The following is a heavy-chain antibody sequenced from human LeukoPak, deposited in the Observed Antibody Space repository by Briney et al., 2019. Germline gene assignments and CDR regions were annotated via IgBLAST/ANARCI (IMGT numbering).Heavy chain of an antibody. CDR2: IYYSGST. J-gene: IGHJ5*02. V-gene: IGHV4-39*07. CDR3: ARDQYYYDSSGYYKFDA. Sequence: SETLSLTCTVSGGSISSYYWGWIRQPPGKGLEWIGSIYYSGSTYYNPSLKSRVTISIDTSKNQFSLKLSSVTAADTAVYYCARDQYYYDSSGYYKFDAWGQGTLVTVSS. D-gene: IGHD3-22*01. CDR1: GGSISSYY.